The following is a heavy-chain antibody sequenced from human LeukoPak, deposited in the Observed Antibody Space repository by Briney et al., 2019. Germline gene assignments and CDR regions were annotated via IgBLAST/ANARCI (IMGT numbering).Heavy chain of an antibody. Sequence: GRSLRLSCAASGFTFSSYGMHWVRQAPGKGLEWVAVISYDGSNKYYADSVKGRFTISRDDSKNTLYLQMNSLRAEDTAVYYCASSLPRYSSSWYLFNYWGQGTLVTVSS. CDR2: ISYDGSNK. CDR3: ASSLPRYSSSWYLFNY. V-gene: IGHV3-30*03. J-gene: IGHJ4*02. CDR1: GFTFSSYG. D-gene: IGHD6-13*01.